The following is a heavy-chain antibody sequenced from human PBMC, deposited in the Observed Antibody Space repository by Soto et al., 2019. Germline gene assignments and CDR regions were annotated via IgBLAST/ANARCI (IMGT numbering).Heavy chain of an antibody. CDR3: ASSSGWFDALDV. V-gene: IGHV3-23*01. D-gene: IGHD6-19*01. Sequence: EVQLLESGGGLVQPGGSLRLSCAASGFTFSNSDMSWVRQALGKGLEWVSYISRSGDSTYYADSVKGRFTISRDNSKNTLLLQVNSLRNEDTAVYYCASSSGWFDALDVWGQGTMVTVCS. J-gene: IGHJ3*01. CDR1: GFTFSNSD. CDR2: ISRSGDST.